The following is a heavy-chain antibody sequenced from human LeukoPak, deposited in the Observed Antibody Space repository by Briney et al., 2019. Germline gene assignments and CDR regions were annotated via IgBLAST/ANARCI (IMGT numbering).Heavy chain of an antibody. J-gene: IGHJ4*02. V-gene: IGHV3-23*01. D-gene: IGHD5-12*01. CDR1: GFTFSSYA. CDR3: AKSYNGYESKPDY. CDR2: ISNSGGRT. Sequence: GGSLRLSRAASGFTFSSYAMSWVRQAPGKGPGWVSSISNSGGRTFYTDSVKGRFTISRDNSKITLYLQMNSLRAEDTAVYYCAKSYNGYESKPDYWGQGTLVTVSS.